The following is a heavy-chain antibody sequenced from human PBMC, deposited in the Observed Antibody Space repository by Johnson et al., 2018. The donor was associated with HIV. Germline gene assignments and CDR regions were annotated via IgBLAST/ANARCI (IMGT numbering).Heavy chain of an antibody. Sequence: QVQLVESGGGLVKPGGSLRLSCAASAFTFSSYALHWVRQAPGKGLQWVAVISYDGSNKYYAESVKGRFTISRDHSKNTLHLQMNSLTNEDTAVYYCTTDHCSGDSCCRGGSCYNAFDIWGQGTMVTVSS. CDR3: TTDHCSGDSCCRGGSCYNAFDI. V-gene: IGHV3-30-3*01. J-gene: IGHJ3*02. CDR1: AFTFSSYA. CDR2: ISYDGSNK. D-gene: IGHD2-15*01.